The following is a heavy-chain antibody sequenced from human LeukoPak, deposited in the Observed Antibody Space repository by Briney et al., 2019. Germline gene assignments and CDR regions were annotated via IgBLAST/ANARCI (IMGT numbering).Heavy chain of an antibody. V-gene: IGHV3-30*04. CDR3: ARTPTTVTKPDY. CDR2: ISYDGSNK. CDR1: GFTLSSYA. D-gene: IGHD4-17*01. Sequence: GRSLRLSSVASGFTLSSYAMHWVRQAPGKGLEWVAVISYDGSNKYYADSVKGRFTISRDNSKNTLYLQMDSLRPEDTAVYYCARTPTTVTKPDYWGQGTLVTVSS. J-gene: IGHJ4*02.